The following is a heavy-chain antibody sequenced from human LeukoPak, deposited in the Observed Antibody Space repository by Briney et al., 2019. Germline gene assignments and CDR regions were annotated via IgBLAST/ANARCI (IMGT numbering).Heavy chain of an antibody. V-gene: IGHV3-7*03. CDR3: ARTAAAAGYYYYGMDV. D-gene: IGHD6-13*01. CDR1: GFTFSSYW. J-gene: IGHJ6*04. Sequence: GGSLRLSCAASGFTFSSYWMSWVRQAPGKGLEWVANIKQDGSEKYYVDSVKGRFTISRDNAKNSLYLQMSSLRAEDTAVYYCARTAAAAGYYYYGMDVWGKGTTVTVSS. CDR2: IKQDGSEK.